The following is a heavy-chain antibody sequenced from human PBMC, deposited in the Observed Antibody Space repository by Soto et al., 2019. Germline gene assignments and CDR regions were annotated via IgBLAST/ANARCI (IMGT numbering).Heavy chain of an antibody. CDR2: ISRDGGTK. Sequence: QVQLVESGGGVVQPGRSLRLSCAVSGFTVSTYGMHWVRQAPGTGLEWVAVISRDGGTKYYADSVKGRFTISRDNSRNTLFLEMNRLRGDDMAVYYCTGEVASGYWGQGTLVTVSS. CDR1: GFTVSTYG. D-gene: IGHD2-8*02. J-gene: IGHJ4*02. CDR3: TGEVASGY. V-gene: IGHV3-30*03.